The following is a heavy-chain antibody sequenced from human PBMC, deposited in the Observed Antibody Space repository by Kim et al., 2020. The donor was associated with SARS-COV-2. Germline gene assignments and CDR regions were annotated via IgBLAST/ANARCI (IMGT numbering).Heavy chain of an antibody. CDR3: AREEVGGYYYDSSGYYGQDV. CDR1: GFTFSDYY. J-gene: IGHJ3*01. V-gene: IGHV3-11*05. CDR2: ISSSSSYT. D-gene: IGHD3-22*01. Sequence: GGSLRLSCAASGFTFSDYYMSWIRQAPGKGLEWVSYISSSSSYTNYADSVKGRFTISRDNAKNSLYLQMNSLRAEDTAVYYCAREEVGGYYYDSSGYYGQDVWGQGTMVTVSS.